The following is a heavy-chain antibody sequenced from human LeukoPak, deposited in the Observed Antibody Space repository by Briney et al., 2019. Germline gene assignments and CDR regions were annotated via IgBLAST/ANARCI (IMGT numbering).Heavy chain of an antibody. Sequence: PGGSLRLSCEASGFIFSNYGMHWVRQAPGEGLEWLALIWYEGQTKFYADSVKGRFTISRDNSGNTLFLHMTNLRVEDTAVYYCAREWGRIAVTGGPGYWGQGALVTVSS. J-gene: IGHJ4*02. CDR2: IWYEGQTK. D-gene: IGHD6-19*01. CDR1: GFIFSNYG. V-gene: IGHV3-33*01. CDR3: AREWGRIAVTGGPGY.